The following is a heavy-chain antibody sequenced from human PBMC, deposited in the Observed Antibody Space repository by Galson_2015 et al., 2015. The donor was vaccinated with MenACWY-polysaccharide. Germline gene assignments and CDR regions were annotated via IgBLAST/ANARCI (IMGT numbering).Heavy chain of an antibody. CDR3: ARVSCSGNNCYFAH. Sequence: SVKVSCKASGGTFTDYAISWVRQAPGQGLEWMGRIITVVGKANYAQKFQGRLSITADQSTSTAYMDLSSLRSDDTAVYFCARVSCSGNNCYFAHWGQGTLVTVSS. CDR1: GGTFTDYA. D-gene: IGHD3-22*01. CDR2: IITVVGKA. V-gene: IGHV1-69*04. J-gene: IGHJ4*02.